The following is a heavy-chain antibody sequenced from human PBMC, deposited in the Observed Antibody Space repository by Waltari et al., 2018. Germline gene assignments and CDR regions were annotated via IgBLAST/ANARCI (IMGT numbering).Heavy chain of an antibody. Sequence: QVQLQESGPGLVKPSQTLSLTCTVSGGSISSGSYYWSWIRQPAGKGLEWIGRIYTSGSTNYNPSRKSRFTISVDTSNNQFALKLSSVTAADTAVYYCASSKQWLVLFDYWGQGTLVTVSS. CDR1: GGSISSGSYY. D-gene: IGHD6-19*01. V-gene: IGHV4-61*02. CDR2: IYTSGST. J-gene: IGHJ4*02. CDR3: ASSKQWLVLFDY.